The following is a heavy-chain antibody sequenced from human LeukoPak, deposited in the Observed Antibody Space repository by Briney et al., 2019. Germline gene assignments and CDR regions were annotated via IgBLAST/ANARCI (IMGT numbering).Heavy chain of an antibody. CDR2: IIPIFGTA. J-gene: IGHJ5*02. CDR1: GGTFSSYA. D-gene: IGHD3-22*01. CDR3: ARDGYYYDSSGYYYDWFDP. Sequence: GASVKVFCKASGGTFSSYAISWVRQAPGQGLEWMGRIIPIFGTANYAQKFQGRVTITADKSTSTAYMELSSLRSEDTAVYYCARDGYYYDSSGYYYDWFDPWGQGTLVTVSS. V-gene: IGHV1-69*06.